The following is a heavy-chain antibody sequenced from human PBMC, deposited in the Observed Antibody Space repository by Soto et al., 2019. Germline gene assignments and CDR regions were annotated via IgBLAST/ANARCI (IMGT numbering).Heavy chain of an antibody. V-gene: IGHV1-18*01. CDR1: GYTFTSYG. Sequence: ASVKVXCKASGYTFTSYGISWVRQAPGQGLEWMGWISAYNGNTNYAQKLQGRVTMTADESTSTAYMELSSLRSADTAVYYCARDRQVESSSWMWYFDYWGQGTLVTVSS. CDR3: ARDRQVESSSWMWYFDY. CDR2: ISAYNGNT. J-gene: IGHJ4*02. D-gene: IGHD6-13*01.